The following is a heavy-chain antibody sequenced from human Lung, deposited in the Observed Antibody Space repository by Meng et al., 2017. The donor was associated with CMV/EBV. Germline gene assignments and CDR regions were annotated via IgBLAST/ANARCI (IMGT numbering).Heavy chain of an antibody. CDR1: GVSISSNIR. CDR3: ARGKQDAWELLAY. V-gene: IGHV4-4*02. D-gene: IGHD1-26*01. CDR2: IDDSGST. J-gene: IGHJ4*02. Sequence: GQLQESGPGLVKPSGTLSLTCGVSGVSISSNIRWTWVRQPPGKGLEWIGDIDDSGSTNYNPSLNSRISISLDKSKNHFSLKVNSVTAADTAVYYCARGKQDAWELLAYWGQGALVTVPQ.